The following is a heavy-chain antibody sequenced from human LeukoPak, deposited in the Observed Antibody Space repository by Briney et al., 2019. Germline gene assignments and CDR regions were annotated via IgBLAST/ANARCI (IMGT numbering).Heavy chain of an antibody. V-gene: IGHV4-4*07. J-gene: IGHJ4*02. CDR3: ARDNRYCSGGTCYSGQDY. CDR1: GGSISNYY. CDR2: IYASGTI. Sequence: SETLSLTCTVSGGSISNYYWNWIRQHAGKGLEWIGRIYASGTINYNPSLKRRVTLSLDTSKRQFSLILSAVPAADAHVYYCARDNRYCSGGTCYSGQDYWGQGTLVTDSP. D-gene: IGHD2-15*01.